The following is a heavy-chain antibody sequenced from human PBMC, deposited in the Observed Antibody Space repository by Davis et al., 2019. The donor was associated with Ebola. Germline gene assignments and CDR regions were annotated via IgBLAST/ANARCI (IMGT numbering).Heavy chain of an antibody. CDR3: ATDNWGPAL. J-gene: IGHJ4*02. CDR2: IKQDGSEK. CDR1: GFTFSSYW. Sequence: GESLKISCAASGFTFSSYWMSWVRQAPGKGLEWVANIKQDGSEKYYVDSVKGRFTISRDNARKSLYLDMNSLRAEDTAIYYCATDNWGPALWGQGTLLTVSS. V-gene: IGHV3-7*01. D-gene: IGHD7-27*01.